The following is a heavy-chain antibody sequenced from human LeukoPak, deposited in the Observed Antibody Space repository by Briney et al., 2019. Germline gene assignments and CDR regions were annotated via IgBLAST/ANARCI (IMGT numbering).Heavy chain of an antibody. J-gene: IGHJ3*02. CDR2: IYTSGST. CDR1: GGSISSYY. D-gene: IGHD3-22*01. Sequence: PSETLSLTCTVSGGSISSYYWSWIRQPAGKGLEWIGRIYTSGSTNYNPSPKSRVTMSVDTSKKQFSLKLSSVTAADTAVYYWARDGPITMIEGAFDIWGQGTMVTVSS. V-gene: IGHV4-4*07. CDR3: ARDGPITMIEGAFDI.